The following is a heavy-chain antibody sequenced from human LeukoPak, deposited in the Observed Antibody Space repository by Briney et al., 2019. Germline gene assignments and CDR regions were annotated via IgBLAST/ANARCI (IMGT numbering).Heavy chain of an antibody. Sequence: GGSLRLSCAVSGFSFSDHNMNWVRQAPGKGLEWVASISSRSNYIYYADSLKGRVTVSRDNARNSLFLQMTSLRAEDTAVYYCAWDYLGFGESGFDYWGQGTQVIVSP. CDR2: ISSRSNYI. V-gene: IGHV3-21*01. CDR1: GFSFSDHN. D-gene: IGHD3-10*01. J-gene: IGHJ4*02. CDR3: AWDYLGFGESGFDY.